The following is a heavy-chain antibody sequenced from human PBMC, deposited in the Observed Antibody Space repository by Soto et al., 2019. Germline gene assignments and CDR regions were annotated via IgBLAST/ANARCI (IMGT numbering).Heavy chain of an antibody. J-gene: IGHJ4*02. Sequence: EVQLVESGGGLVKPGGSLRLSCAASGFTFSSYSMNWVRQAPGKGLEWASSISSSSSYIYYADSVKGRFTISRDNAKNSRYLQLNSLRAEDTAVYYCARDRAVAGLVDYWGQGTLVTVSS. CDR2: ISSSSSYI. D-gene: IGHD6-19*01. CDR3: ARDRAVAGLVDY. CDR1: GFTFSSYS. V-gene: IGHV3-21*01.